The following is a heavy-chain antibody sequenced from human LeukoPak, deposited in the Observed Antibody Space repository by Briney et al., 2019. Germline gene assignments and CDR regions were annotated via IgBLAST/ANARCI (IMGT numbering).Heavy chain of an antibody. CDR2: INPNTGGP. Sequence: ASVKVSCKASGYTVAGYYIHWVRQAPGQGLEWMGWINPNTGGPKYAQKFQGRVTMTWDTSISTAYMEVTRVTSDDTAIYYCARDRNEETMGAGDYWGQGTLVTVSS. CDR1: GYTVAGYY. J-gene: IGHJ4*02. V-gene: IGHV1-2*02. CDR3: ARDRNEETMGAGDY. D-gene: IGHD4/OR15-4a*01.